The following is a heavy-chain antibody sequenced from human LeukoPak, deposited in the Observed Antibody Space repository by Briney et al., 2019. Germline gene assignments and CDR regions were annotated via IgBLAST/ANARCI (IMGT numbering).Heavy chain of an antibody. CDR2: IRYDGSNK. D-gene: IGHD3-10*01. J-gene: IGHJ3*02. CDR1: GFTFSSYG. Sequence: GGSLRLSCAASGFTFSSYGMHWVRQAPGKGLEWVAFIRYDGSNKYYADSVKGRFTISRDNSKNTLYLQMNSLRAEDTAVYYCARDKITMVRGVFDIWGQGTMVTVSS. CDR3: ARDKITMVRGVFDI. V-gene: IGHV3-30*02.